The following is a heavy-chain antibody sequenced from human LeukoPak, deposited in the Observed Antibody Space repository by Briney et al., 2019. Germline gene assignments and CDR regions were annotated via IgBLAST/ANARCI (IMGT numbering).Heavy chain of an antibody. V-gene: IGHV3-30*02. J-gene: IGHJ4*02. CDR3: ANRNLWFGKDY. CDR2: IRYDGSNK. CDR1: GFTFSSYG. D-gene: IGHD3-10*01. Sequence: GGSLRLSCAASGFTFSSYGMHWVRQAPGKGLEWVAIIRYDGSNKYYADSVKGRLTISRDNSKNTLYPQMNSLRAEDTAVYYCANRNLWFGKDYWGQGTLVTVSS.